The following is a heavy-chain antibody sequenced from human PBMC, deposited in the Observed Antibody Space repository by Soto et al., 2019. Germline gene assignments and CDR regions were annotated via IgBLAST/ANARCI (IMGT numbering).Heavy chain of an antibody. CDR3: ARQKHNVDTVDFDY. J-gene: IGHJ4*02. CDR2: IDPSDSYT. D-gene: IGHD5-18*01. V-gene: IGHV5-10-1*01. CDR1: GYSFTSYW. Sequence: GESLKISCKGSGYSFTSYWISRVRQMPGKGLEWMGRIDPSDSYTNYSPSFQGHVTISADKSISTAYLQWSSLKASDTAMYYCARQKHNVDTVDFDYWGQGTLVTVSS.